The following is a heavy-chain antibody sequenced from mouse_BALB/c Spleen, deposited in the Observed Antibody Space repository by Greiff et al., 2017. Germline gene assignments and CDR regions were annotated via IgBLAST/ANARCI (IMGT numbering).Heavy chain of an antibody. CDR2: ISNGGGST. J-gene: IGHJ4*01. Sequence: EVKLVESGGGLVQPGGSLKLSCAASGFTFSSYTMSWVRQTPEKRLEWVAYISNGGGSTYYPDTVKGRFTISRDNAKNTLYLQMSSLKSEDTAMYYCARHGNYEDAMDYWGQGTSVTVSS. CDR3: ARHGNYEDAMDY. D-gene: IGHD2-1*01. CDR1: GFTFSSYT. V-gene: IGHV5-12-2*01.